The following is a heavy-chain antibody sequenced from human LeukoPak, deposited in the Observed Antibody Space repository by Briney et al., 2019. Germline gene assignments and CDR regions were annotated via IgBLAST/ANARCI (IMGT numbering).Heavy chain of an antibody. CDR1: GFTFNTYS. CDR2: ISSSSSYI. J-gene: IGHJ3*02. CDR3: ATGWSYVYAFDI. D-gene: IGHD3-10*01. Sequence: GSLRLSCAASGFTFNTYSLSWVRQAPGKGLEWVSSISSSSSYIYYADSVKGRFTISRDNAKKSLYLQMNSLRSEDTAVYYCATGWSYVYAFDIWGQGTMVTVSS. V-gene: IGHV3-21*04.